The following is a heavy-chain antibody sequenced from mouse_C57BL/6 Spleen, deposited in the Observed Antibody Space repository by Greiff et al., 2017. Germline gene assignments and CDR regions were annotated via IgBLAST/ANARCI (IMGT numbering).Heavy chain of an antibody. V-gene: IGHV14-2*01. CDR2: IDPEDGET. CDR3: ARSYYCGSGYVEFAY. CDR1: GFNITDYY. D-gene: IGHD1-1*01. Sequence: VHVKQSGAELVKPGASVKLSCTASGFNITDYYMHWVKQRTEQGLEWIGRIDPEDGETKYATKFQGKATITADTSSNTAYLQLSSLTSEDTAVYYCARSYYCGSGYVEFAYWGQGTLVTVSA. J-gene: IGHJ3*01.